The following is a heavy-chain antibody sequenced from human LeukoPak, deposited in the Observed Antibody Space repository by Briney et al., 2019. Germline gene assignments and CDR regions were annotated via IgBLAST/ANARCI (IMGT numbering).Heavy chain of an antibody. CDR2: ISGSGGST. V-gene: IGHV3-23*01. Sequence: GGSLRLSCAASGFTFSSHAMSWVRQAPGKGLEWVSAISGSGGSTYYADSVKGRFTISRDNSKNTLYLQMNSLRAEDTAVYYCAKSSSWSAGYNWFDPWGQGTLVTVSS. D-gene: IGHD6-13*01. J-gene: IGHJ5*02. CDR3: AKSSSWSAGYNWFDP. CDR1: GFTFSSHA.